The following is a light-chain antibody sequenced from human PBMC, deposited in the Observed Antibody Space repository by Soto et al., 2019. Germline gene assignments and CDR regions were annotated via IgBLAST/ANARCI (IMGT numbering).Light chain of an antibody. J-gene: IGLJ2*01. CDR2: GNS. CDR1: SSNIGAGYN. CDR3: QSYDSNLSGYVV. Sequence: QSVLTQPPSVSGAPGQRVTISCTGSSSNIGAGYNVHWYQQLPGTAPKLLIYGNSNRPSGVPDRFSGSKSGTSACLAITGLQAEDEADYYCQSYDSNLSGYVVFGGGTKLTVL. V-gene: IGLV1-40*01.